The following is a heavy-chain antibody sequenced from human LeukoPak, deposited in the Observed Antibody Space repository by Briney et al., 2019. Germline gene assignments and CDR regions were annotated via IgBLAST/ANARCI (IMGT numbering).Heavy chain of an antibody. CDR3: ARKGVVVITEYNWFDP. V-gene: IGHV7-4-1*02. CDR2: INTNTGNP. J-gene: IGHJ5*02. CDR1: GYTFTSYA. Sequence: ASVKVSCKASGYTFTSYAMNWVRQAPGQGLEWMGWINTNTGNPTYAQGFTGRFVFSLDTSVSTAYLQISSLKAEDTAVYYCARKGVVVITEYNWFDPWGQGTPVTVSS. D-gene: IGHD3-22*01.